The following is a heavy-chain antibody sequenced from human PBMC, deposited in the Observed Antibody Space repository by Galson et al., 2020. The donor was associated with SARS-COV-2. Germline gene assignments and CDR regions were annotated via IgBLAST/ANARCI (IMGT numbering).Heavy chain of an antibody. CDR2: INHSGST. CDR3: ARVFGYPNSSSWSPLFDY. CDR1: GGSFSGYY. V-gene: IGHV4-34*01. Sequence: SETLSLTCAVYGGSFSGYYWSWIRQPPGKGLEWIGEINHSGSTNYNPSLKSRVTISVDTSKNQFSLKLSSVTAADTAVYYCARVFGYPNSSSWSPLFDYWGQGTLVTVSS. J-gene: IGHJ4*02. D-gene: IGHD6-13*01.